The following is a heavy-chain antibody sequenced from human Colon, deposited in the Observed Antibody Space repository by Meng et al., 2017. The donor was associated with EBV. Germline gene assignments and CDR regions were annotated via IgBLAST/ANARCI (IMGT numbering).Heavy chain of an antibody. D-gene: IGHD2-21*01. V-gene: IGHV4-30-4*01. Sequence: QVELRESGPGLVEPSQTLSLTCTVSGGPMSSGNYYWSWIRQPPGKGLEWIGYIHHSGSAYYNPSLKSRVSISVDTSKNQFSLNLNSMTAADTAVYYCASFDHIPRRNYFDYWGQGTLVTVSS. CDR2: IHHSGSA. J-gene: IGHJ4*02. CDR1: GGPMSSGNYY. CDR3: ASFDHIPRRNYFDY.